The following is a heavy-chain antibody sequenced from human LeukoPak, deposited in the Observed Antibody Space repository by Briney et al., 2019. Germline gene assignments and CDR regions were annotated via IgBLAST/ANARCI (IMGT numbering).Heavy chain of an antibody. CDR1: GCTFSSYG. J-gene: IGHJ2*01. V-gene: IGHV3-33*01. Sequence: GRFLRLSCAASGCTFSSYGMHWVRQAPGKGLEWVAVIWYDGSNKYYADSVKGRFTISRDNSKNTLYLQMNSLRAEDTAVYYCARDYLDWYFDLWGRGTLVTVSS. CDR2: IWYDGSNK. CDR3: ARDYLDWYFDL.